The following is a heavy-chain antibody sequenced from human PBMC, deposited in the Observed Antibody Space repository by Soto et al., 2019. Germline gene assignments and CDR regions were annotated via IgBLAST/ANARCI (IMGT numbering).Heavy chain of an antibody. CDR3: AKDRGDDYGDSYAFDI. Sequence: EVQLLESGGGLVQPGGSLRLSCAASGFTFSSYVMSWVRQAPGKGLEWVSAISGSGGSTYYADSVKGRFTISRDNSKNTLYLQMNSLRAEDTAVYYCAKDRGDDYGDSYAFDIWGQGTMVTVSS. V-gene: IGHV3-23*01. D-gene: IGHD4-17*01. CDR1: GFTFSSYV. CDR2: ISGSGGST. J-gene: IGHJ3*02.